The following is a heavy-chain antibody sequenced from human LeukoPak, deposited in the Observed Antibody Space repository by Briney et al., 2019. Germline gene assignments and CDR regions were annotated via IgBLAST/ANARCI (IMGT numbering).Heavy chain of an antibody. V-gene: IGHV4-39*01. CDR1: GASMSSSNCY. CDR3: TTSSREGYSYTGWLFDS. Sequence: SETLSLTCTVSGASMSSSNCYRGWVRQSPGKELEWIGSFYYRGSTYYNPSLKSRVTMSVDTSKSQFSLSLSSVTASDTSIYYCTTSSREGYSYTGWLFDSWGQGTLVTVSS. J-gene: IGHJ4*02. CDR2: FYYRGST. D-gene: IGHD5-24*01.